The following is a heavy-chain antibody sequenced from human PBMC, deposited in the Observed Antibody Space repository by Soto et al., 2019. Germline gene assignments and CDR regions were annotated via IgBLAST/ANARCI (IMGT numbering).Heavy chain of an antibody. D-gene: IGHD2-15*01. J-gene: IGHJ4*02. Sequence: PSETLSLTCTVSGGSISSYYWSWIRQPPGKGLEWIGYIYYSGSTNYSPSLKSRVTISVDTSKNQFSLKLSSVTAADTAVYYCASNRCSGGSCYWTEFDYWGQGTLVTVSS. CDR3: ASNRCSGGSCYWTEFDY. CDR1: GGSISSYY. CDR2: IYYSGST. V-gene: IGHV4-59*08.